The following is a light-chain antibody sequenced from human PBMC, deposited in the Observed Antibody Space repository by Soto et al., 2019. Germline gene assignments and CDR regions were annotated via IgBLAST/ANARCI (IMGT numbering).Light chain of an antibody. CDR3: QQYNNWPPVWT. CDR2: GAS. CDR1: QSISSN. V-gene: IGKV3-15*01. Sequence: EIVMTQSPATLSVSPGERATLSCRASQSISSNLAWYQQKPGQAPRLLIYGASTRATGIPARFSGRGSGTEFTLTISSLQSEDFAVYYCQQYNNWPPVWTFGQGTKVEIK. J-gene: IGKJ1*01.